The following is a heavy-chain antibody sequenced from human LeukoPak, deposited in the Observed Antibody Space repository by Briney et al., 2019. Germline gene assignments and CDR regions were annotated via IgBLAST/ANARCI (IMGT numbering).Heavy chain of an antibody. V-gene: IGHV4-59*01. J-gene: IGHJ4*02. CDR1: GDSISNYY. CDR3: ARGSSRGLGY. CDR2: ISYSGST. D-gene: IGHD3-10*01. Sequence: SETLSLTCTVSGDSISNYYWSWIRQPPGKGPEWIGYISYSGSTNYNPSLKSRVTMLVDTSMNQFSLNLNSVTAADTAVYYCARGSSRGLGYWGQGTLVTVSS.